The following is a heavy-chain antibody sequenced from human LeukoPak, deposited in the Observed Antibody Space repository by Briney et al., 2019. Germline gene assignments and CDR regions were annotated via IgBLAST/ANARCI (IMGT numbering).Heavy chain of an antibody. CDR2: IYYTRST. CDR3: ARVLGWVRDKRTTKVFADAFDI. J-gene: IGHJ3*02. Sequence: SETLTLTCTVSGGSISSSSYYWGWIRQPPGKGLEWIGSIYYTRSTYYNPSLESRVTISVDTSKNQFSLKLTSVTAADTAVYYCARVLGWVRDKRTTKVFADAFDIWGQGTMVTVSS. CDR1: GGSISSSSYY. V-gene: IGHV4-39*01. D-gene: IGHD4-11*01.